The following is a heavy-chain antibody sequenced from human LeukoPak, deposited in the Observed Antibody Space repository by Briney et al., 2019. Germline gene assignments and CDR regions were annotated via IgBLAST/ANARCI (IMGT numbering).Heavy chain of an antibody. CDR3: ARDGWPGKGERHWFDP. CDR2: IYSGGST. J-gene: IGHJ5*02. V-gene: IGHV3-53*05. Sequence: PGGSLRLSCAASRLTVSSYSMSWVRQAPEKGLEWVSFIYSGGSTYYADSVKGRCTISRDNSKNTLYLQMNSLRAEDTAVYYCARDGWPGKGERHWFDPWGQGTLVTVSS. CDR1: RLTVSSYS. D-gene: IGHD1-1*01.